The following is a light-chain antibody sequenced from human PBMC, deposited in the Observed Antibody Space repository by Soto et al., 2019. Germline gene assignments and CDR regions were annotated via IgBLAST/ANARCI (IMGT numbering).Light chain of an antibody. Sequence: QSVLTQPPSASGTPGQRVTISCSGSSSNIGNNYVFWYQKLPGTAPKLLIYRNNQRPSGVPERFHGSKSGSSASLAFNGLRSEDEADYYCASWDDSLRGVVFGGGTKLTGL. CDR2: RNN. CDR1: SSNIGNNY. CDR3: ASWDDSLRGVV. J-gene: IGLJ2*01. V-gene: IGLV1-47*01.